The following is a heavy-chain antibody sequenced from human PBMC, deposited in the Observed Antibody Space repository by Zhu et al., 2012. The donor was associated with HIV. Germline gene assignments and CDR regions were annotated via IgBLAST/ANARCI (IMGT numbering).Heavy chain of an antibody. D-gene: IGHD3-10*01. J-gene: IGHJ4*02. Sequence: QVQLQESGPGLVKPSETLSLTCAVSGYSISSGHYWGWIRQSQEGLEWIGSIYRYWATSYNPSLLKSRVTISVNTSKNQFSLKLSSVTATDTAVYYCARHGMGITSGSGDSRESYFDHWGQGTLVHRLL. V-gene: IGHV4-38-2*01. CDR1: GYSISSGHY. CDR2: IYRYWAT. CDR3: ARHGMGITSGSGDSRESYFDH.